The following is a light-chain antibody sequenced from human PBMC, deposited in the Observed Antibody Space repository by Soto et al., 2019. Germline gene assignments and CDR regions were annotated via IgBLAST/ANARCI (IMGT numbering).Light chain of an antibody. Sequence: EIEMTQSPATLSVSPGERATLSCRASRNINRKLAWYQQKPGQAPRLLISGASTRATGIPARFSGSGSGTEFTLTISSLQSEDFAVYYCQQYYDYPPLIFGGGTKVEIK. CDR1: RNINRK. J-gene: IGKJ4*01. V-gene: IGKV3-15*01. CDR2: GAS. CDR3: QQYYDYPPLI.